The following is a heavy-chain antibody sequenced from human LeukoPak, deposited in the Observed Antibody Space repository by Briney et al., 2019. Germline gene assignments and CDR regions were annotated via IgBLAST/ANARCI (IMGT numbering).Heavy chain of an antibody. Sequence: PGGSLTHSFASSGFTYISYAMSSVRQAPSKELEWVSGISSSGGSTYYADSVKGRFTTSRDNSKKTLYLQMNSLRAEDTAVYYCARRPIFDYWGQGTLVTVSS. CDR1: GFTYISYA. CDR2: ISSSGGST. D-gene: IGHD2-2*02. J-gene: IGHJ4*02. CDR3: ARRPIFDY. V-gene: IGHV3-23*01.